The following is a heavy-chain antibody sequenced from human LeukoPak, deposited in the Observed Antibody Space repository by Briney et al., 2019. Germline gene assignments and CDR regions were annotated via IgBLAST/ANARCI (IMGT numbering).Heavy chain of an antibody. CDR1: GGSFSGYY. V-gene: IGHV4-34*01. D-gene: IGHD4-23*01. CDR3: ARERGVATRHRAFDY. Sequence: TLSLTCAVYGGSFSGYYWSWIRQPPGKGLEWIGEINHSGSTNYNPSLKSRVTISVDMSKNQFSLKLSSVTAADTAVYYCARERGVATRHRAFDYWGQGTLVTVSS. J-gene: IGHJ4*02. CDR2: INHSGST.